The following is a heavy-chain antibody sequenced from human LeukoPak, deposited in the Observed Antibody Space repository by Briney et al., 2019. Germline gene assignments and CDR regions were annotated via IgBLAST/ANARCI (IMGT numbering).Heavy chain of an antibody. CDR2: IRYDGSNK. J-gene: IGHJ4*02. CDR3: AKLATVTTSHFDY. D-gene: IGHD4-11*01. Sequence: PGGSLRLSCAAPGFTFSSYGMHWVRQAPGKGLEWVAFIRYDGSNKYYADSVKGRFTISRDNFKNTLYLQMNSLRAEDTAVYYCAKLATVTTSHFDYWGQGTLVTVSS. V-gene: IGHV3-30*02. CDR1: GFTFSSYG.